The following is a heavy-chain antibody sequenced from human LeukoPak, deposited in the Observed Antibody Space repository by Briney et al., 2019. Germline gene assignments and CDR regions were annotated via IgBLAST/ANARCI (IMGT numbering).Heavy chain of an antibody. CDR3: AVRVQESWFDP. V-gene: IGHV4-59*01. CDR2: IYYSGST. J-gene: IGHJ5*02. D-gene: IGHD6-19*01. CDR1: GGSISSYY. Sequence: SETLSLTCTVSGGSISSYYWSWIRQPPGKGLEWIGYIYYSGSTNYNPSLKSRVTISVDTSKSQFSLKLSSVTAADTAVYYCAVRVQESWFDPWGQGTLVTVSS.